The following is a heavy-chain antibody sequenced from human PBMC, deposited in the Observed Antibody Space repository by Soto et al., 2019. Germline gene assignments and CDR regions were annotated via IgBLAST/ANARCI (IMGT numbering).Heavy chain of an antibody. Sequence: GSLRLSCAASGFTFSIYDMHWVRQAPGEGLEWVAVISYDGSNKYYRDSVKGRFTISRDNSKNTLYLQMNSLRVEDTAVYYCAKGSYSGTYSDFDYWGQGTLVTVSS. CDR2: ISYDGSNK. CDR3: AKGSYSGTYSDFDY. CDR1: GFTFSIYD. V-gene: IGHV3-30*18. D-gene: IGHD1-26*01. J-gene: IGHJ4*02.